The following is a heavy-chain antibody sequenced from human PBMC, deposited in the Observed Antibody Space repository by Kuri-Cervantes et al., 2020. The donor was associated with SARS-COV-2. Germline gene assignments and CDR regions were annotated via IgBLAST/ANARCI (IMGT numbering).Heavy chain of an antibody. CDR3: ARDSFRWMGANSGQQLWHKNYYYYGMDV. Sequence: ASVKVSCKASGDTFTSYGISWGRQAPGQGLEWIGWIIAYNGNTNYAQKLQGRVTMTTETSTSTAYMELSSLRSEDTAVYYCARDSFRWMGANSGQQLWHKNYYYYGMDVWGQGTTVTVSS. CDR2: IIAYNGNT. V-gene: IGHV1-18*04. D-gene: IGHD5-18*01. CDR1: GDTFTSYG. J-gene: IGHJ6*02.